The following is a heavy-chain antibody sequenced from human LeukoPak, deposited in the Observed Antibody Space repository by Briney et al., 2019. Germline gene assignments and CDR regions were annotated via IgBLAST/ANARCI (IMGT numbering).Heavy chain of an antibody. CDR3: AKNYYGSESNWFDP. CDR2: ISGSGGST. V-gene: IGHV3-23*01. J-gene: IGHJ5*02. CDR1: GFTFSSYA. D-gene: IGHD3-10*01. Sequence: RTGGSLRLSCAASGFTFSSYAMSWVRQAPGKGLEWVSAISGSGGSTYYADSVKGRFTISRDNSKNTLYLQMNSLRAEDTAVYYCAKNYYGSESNWFDPWGQGTLVTVSS.